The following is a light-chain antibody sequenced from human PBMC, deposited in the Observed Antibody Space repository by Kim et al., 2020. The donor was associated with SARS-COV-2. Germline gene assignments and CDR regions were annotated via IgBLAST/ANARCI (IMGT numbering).Light chain of an antibody. CDR2: DAS. J-gene: IGKJ1*01. CDR1: QTVSNF. V-gene: IGKV3-11*01. CDR3: QYRRT. Sequence: EIMLTQSPVTLSLSPGERATLSCRTSQTVSNFLAWYQQKPGQPPRLLIYDASNRATGIPVRFSGSGSGTDFSLTISNLEPEDFAVYYCQYRRTFGQGTKVEIK.